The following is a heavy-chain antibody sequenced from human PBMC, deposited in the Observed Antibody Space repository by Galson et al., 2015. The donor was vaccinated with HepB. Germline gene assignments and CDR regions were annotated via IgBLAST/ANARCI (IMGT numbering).Heavy chain of an antibody. V-gene: IGHV3-33*01. J-gene: IGHJ4*02. CDR2: MYADERNK. CDR1: GFTFSDYA. CDR3: ARGVYGGNFDFDY. Sequence: SLSLSCAASGFTFSDYAMHWVRQAPGKGLEWVALMYADERNKWYVESVKGRFTISRDTSKNTLYLQMNSLRADDTAVYYCARGVYGGNFDFDYWGQGTLVTVSS. D-gene: IGHD4-23*01.